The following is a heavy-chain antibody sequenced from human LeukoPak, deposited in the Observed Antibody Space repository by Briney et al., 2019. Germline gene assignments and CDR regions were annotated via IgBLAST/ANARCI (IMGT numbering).Heavy chain of an antibody. CDR2: ISSKAYGGTT. CDR3: TRDMRVRGVISAFDI. V-gene: IGHV3-49*04. Sequence: GGSLRLSCTASGFTFADNALSWVGQAPGKVWEWGGFISSKAYGGTTEYAASVKGRFTISRDDSQSIAYLQMNSLKTEDTAVYYCTRDMRVRGVISAFDIWGQGTMVTVSS. J-gene: IGHJ3*02. D-gene: IGHD3-10*01. CDR1: GFTFADNA.